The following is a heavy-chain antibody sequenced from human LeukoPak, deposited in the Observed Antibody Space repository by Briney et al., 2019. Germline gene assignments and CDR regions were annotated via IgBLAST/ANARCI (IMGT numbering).Heavy chain of an antibody. CDR1: GFTFSDYY. CDR2: ISSSSSYT. V-gene: IGHV3-11*05. CDR3: ARDSGYSGYSDY. D-gene: IGHD5-12*01. Sequence: PGGSLRLSRAASGFTFSDYYMSWIRQAPGKGLEWVSYISSSSSYTDYADSVKGRFTISRDNAKNSLNLQMNSLRAEDTAVYYCARDSGYSGYSDYWGQGTLVTVSS. J-gene: IGHJ4*02.